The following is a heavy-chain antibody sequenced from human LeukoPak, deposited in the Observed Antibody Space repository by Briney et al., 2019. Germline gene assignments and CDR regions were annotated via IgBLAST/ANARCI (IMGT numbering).Heavy chain of an antibody. CDR2: ISAYNGNT. CDR1: GYTFTNYA. CDR3: ARGLEWLTRRHTWFDP. J-gene: IGHJ5*02. Sequence: ASVKVSCKASGYTFTNYAFTWVRQAPGQGLEWMGWISAYNGNTNYAQKLQGRVTMTTDTSTSTAYMELRSLRSDDMAVYYCARGLEWLTRRHTWFDPWGQGTLVTVSS. V-gene: IGHV1-18*03. D-gene: IGHD3-3*01.